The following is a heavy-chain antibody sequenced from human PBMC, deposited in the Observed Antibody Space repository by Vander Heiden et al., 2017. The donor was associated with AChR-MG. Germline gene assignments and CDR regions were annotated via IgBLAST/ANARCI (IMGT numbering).Heavy chain of an antibody. CDR2: TSGSGGST. J-gene: IGHJ6*02. CDR1: GFTFSIYA. CDR3: AKDTDYGPPGNSGLHV. Sequence: EVQLLASGGGLVPPGGSLRLPCAASGFTFSIYAMAWVRQAPGKGLEWVSATSGSGGSTYYADSVKGRFTISKDLSNNTLYLQMDSLRAEDTAIYYCAKDTDYGPPGNSGLHVWGQGTTVTVSS. V-gene: IGHV3-23*01. D-gene: IGHD3-10*01.